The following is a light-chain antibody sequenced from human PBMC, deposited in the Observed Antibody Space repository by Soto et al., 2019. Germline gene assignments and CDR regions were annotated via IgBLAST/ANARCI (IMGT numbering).Light chain of an antibody. CDR1: RSDVGGYNY. J-gene: IGLJ2*01. V-gene: IGLV2-14*01. CDR3: SSYTSSSTLVL. CDR2: DVS. Sequence: QSALTQPASVSGSPGQSITISCTGTRSDVGGYNYVSWYQQHPGKAPKLLTYDVSNRPSRVSNRFSGSKSGTTASLTISGLQAEDEAHYYCSSYTSSSTLVLFGGGTKLTVL.